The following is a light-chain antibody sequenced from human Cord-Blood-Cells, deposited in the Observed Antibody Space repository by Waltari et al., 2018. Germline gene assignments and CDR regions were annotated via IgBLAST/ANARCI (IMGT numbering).Light chain of an antibody. J-gene: IGLJ3*02. CDR3: AAWDDSLNGV. CDR1: SPTTDSNP. Sequence: QSVLTQPPSAPGTPGQRVTISSSGSSPTTDSNPLNWYQQLPGTAPKLLIYSNNQRPSGVPDRFSGSKSGTSASLAISGLQSEDEADYYCAAWDDSLNGVFGGGTKLTVL. V-gene: IGLV1-44*01. CDR2: SNN.